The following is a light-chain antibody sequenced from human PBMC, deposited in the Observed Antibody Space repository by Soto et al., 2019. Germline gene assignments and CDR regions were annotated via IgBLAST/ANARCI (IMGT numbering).Light chain of an antibody. CDR2: YDD. CDR3: AAWDDSLNGVV. Sequence: SVLTQPPSMSEAPRQRVTISCSGSSSNLGNNAVNWYQQLPGKAPKLLIYYDDLPPSGVSDRFSGSMSGTSASLAISGLQSEDEADYYCAAWDDSLNGVVFGGGTKLTVL. J-gene: IGLJ2*01. V-gene: IGLV1-36*01. CDR1: SSNLGNNA.